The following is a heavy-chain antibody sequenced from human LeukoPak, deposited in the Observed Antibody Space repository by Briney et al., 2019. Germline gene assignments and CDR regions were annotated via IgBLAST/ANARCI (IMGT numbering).Heavy chain of an antibody. CDR2: ISGSGGTT. D-gene: IGHD4-11*01. Sequence: GGSLRLSCAASGFTFSSYSIRWVRQAPGKGLEWVSAISGSGGTTYYADSVKGRFTISRDNSKNTLYLQMNSLRAEDTAVYYCAKTTVTTYFFDYWGQGTLVTVSS. V-gene: IGHV3-23*01. J-gene: IGHJ4*02. CDR3: AKTTVTTYFFDY. CDR1: GFTFSSYS.